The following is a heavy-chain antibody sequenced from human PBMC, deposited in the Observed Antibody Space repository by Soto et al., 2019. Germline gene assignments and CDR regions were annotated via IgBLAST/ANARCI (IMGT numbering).Heavy chain of an antibody. D-gene: IGHD3-3*01. J-gene: IGHJ6*02. V-gene: IGHV3-23*01. Sequence: GGSLRLSCAASGFTFSSYAMSWVRQSPGKGLEWVSAISGSGGSTYYADSVKGRFTISRDNSKNTLYLQMNSLRAEDTAVYYCAKDQGRYDFWSGYGVWGQGTTVTVSS. CDR2: ISGSGGST. CDR1: GFTFSSYA. CDR3: AKDQGRYDFWSGYGV.